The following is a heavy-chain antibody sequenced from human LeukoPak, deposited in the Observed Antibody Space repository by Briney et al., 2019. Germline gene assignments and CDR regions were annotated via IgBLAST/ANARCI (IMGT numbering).Heavy chain of an antibody. J-gene: IGHJ4*02. Sequence: SETLSLTCAVYGGSFSGYYWSWIRQPPGKGLEWIGEINHSGSTNYNPSLKSRVTISVDTSKNQFSLKLSSVTAADTAVYYCAREKRYSSGWCGGVYYFDYWGQGTLVTVSS. V-gene: IGHV4-34*01. CDR1: GGSFSGYY. CDR3: AREKRYSSGWCGGVYYFDY. D-gene: IGHD6-19*01. CDR2: INHSGST.